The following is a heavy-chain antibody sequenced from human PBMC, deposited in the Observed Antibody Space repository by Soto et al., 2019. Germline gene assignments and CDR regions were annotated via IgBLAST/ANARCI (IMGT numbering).Heavy chain of an antibody. D-gene: IGHD6-19*01. CDR2: IYSGGST. CDR3: ARDLVAAVAGLHYYYYYGMDV. J-gene: IGHJ6*02. CDR1: GFTVSSNY. V-gene: IGHV3-53*01. Sequence: PGGSLRLSCAPCGFTVSSNYMSSVRQPPGKGLDWVSVIYSGGSTYYADSVKGRFTISRDKSKNTLYLQMNSLIAEDTAVYYCARDLVAAVAGLHYYYYYGMDVWGQGTTVTVSS.